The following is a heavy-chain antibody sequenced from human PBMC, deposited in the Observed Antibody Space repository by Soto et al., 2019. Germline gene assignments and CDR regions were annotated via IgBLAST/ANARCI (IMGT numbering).Heavy chain of an antibody. CDR1: GYMFTTYG. D-gene: IGHD3-16*01. CDR3: ARKRRYDSDRPFDY. Sequence: ASVKVSCKSSGYMFTTYGISWVRQAPGQGLEWMGWISPYNGDTKYAQKLQGRVTMTTDTSTSTGYMELRSLTSDDTAVYYCARKRRYDSDRPFDYWGQGTLVTVSS. CDR2: ISPYNGDT. V-gene: IGHV1-18*04. J-gene: IGHJ4*02.